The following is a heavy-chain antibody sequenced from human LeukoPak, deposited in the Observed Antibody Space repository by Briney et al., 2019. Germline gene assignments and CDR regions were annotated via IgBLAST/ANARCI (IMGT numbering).Heavy chain of an antibody. CDR3: ARAPPLSEDGYYDSSPWY. CDR1: GGSISSSDHY. D-gene: IGHD3-22*01. J-gene: IGHJ4*02. V-gene: IGHV4-39*07. Sequence: SETLSLTCTVSGGSISSSDHYWAWIRQPPGKGLEWIGSRYYSGDNYYSPSLKSRVTISVDTSKNQFSLKLSSVTAADTAVYYCARAPPLSEDGYYDSSPWYWGQGTLVTVSS. CDR2: RYYSGDN.